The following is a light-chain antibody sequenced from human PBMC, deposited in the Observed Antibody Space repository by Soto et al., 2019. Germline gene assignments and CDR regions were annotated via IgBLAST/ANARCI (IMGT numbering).Light chain of an antibody. CDR2: DAS. CDR3: QQYERPPFA. CDR1: QRVSNSY. Sequence: EIVLTQSPGTLSLFPGDRATLSCRASQRVSNSYLAWFQQKPGQAPRLLIYDASSRAAGVPDRVSGGGSGTDFTLTLSALEPEDFALYFCQQYERPPFAFGQGTRLEI. J-gene: IGKJ2*01. V-gene: IGKV3-20*01.